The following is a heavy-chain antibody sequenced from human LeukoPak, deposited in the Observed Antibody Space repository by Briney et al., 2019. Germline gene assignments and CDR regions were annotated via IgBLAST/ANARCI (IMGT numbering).Heavy chain of an antibody. D-gene: IGHD3-10*01. CDR2: IKQDGSEN. CDR1: GFTFSSYW. CDR3: AASGLLWFGELWGPLTFDY. V-gene: IGHV3-7*01. J-gene: IGHJ4*02. Sequence: GGSLRLSCAASGFTFSSYWMSWVRQAPGKGLEWVANIKQDGSENYYVDSVKGRFTISRDNAKNSLYLQMNSLMAEDTAVYYCAASGLLWFGELWGPLTFDYWGQGTLVTVSS.